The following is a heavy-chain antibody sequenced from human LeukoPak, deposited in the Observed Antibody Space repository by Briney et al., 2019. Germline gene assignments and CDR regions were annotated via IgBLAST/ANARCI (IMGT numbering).Heavy chain of an antibody. D-gene: IGHD6-13*01. Sequence: SETLSLTCTVPGGSISSYYWSWIRQPPGKGLEGIGYIFYSGSTNYNPSLKSRVTISVDTSKNQISLKLSSVTAADTAVYYCARQSYSSSWYRWFDPWGQGTLVTVSS. V-gene: IGHV4-59*08. J-gene: IGHJ5*02. CDR3: ARQSYSSSWYRWFDP. CDR1: GGSISSYY. CDR2: IFYSGST.